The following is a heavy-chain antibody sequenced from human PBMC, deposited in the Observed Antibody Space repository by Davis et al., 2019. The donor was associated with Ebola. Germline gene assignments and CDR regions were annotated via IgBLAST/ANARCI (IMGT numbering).Heavy chain of an antibody. D-gene: IGHD5-18*01. CDR3: ARGQLWLGDWFDP. CDR1: GGSISSYY. CDR2: IYYSGST. Sequence: SETLSLTCTVSGGSISSYYWSWIRQPPGKGLEWIGYIYYSGSTNYNPSLKSRVTISVDTSKNQFSLNLSSVTAAGTAVYYCARGQLWLGDWFDPWGQGTLVTVSS. J-gene: IGHJ5*02. V-gene: IGHV4-59*08.